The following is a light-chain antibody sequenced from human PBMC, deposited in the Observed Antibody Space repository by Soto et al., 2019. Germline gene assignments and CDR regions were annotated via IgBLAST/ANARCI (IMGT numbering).Light chain of an antibody. J-gene: IGKJ5*01. CDR2: AAY. CDR3: KQLYTFPLT. Sequence: DIQMTQSPSSVSASVGDRVPITCRASQGISSWLAWYQQKPGRAPNLLIYAAYSLQSGVPLRFSGSGSGTDFTLSISSLQPEDVATYYCKQLYTFPLTFGQGRRLEI. CDR1: QGISSW. V-gene: IGKV1-12*01.